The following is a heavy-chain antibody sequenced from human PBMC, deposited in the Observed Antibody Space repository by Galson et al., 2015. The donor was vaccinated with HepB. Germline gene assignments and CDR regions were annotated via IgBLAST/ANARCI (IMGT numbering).Heavy chain of an antibody. CDR1: GYTLTELS. CDR2: FDPEHDER. Sequence: SVKVSCKVSGYTLTELSMHWVRQAPGEGLEWMGGFDPEHDERIYAQKFQGRLTMTEDASTDTAYMELSSLRSEDTAVYYCATLGYSSSWGAFDIWGQGTTVTVSS. D-gene: IGHD6-13*01. CDR3: ATLGYSSSWGAFDI. J-gene: IGHJ3*02. V-gene: IGHV1-24*01.